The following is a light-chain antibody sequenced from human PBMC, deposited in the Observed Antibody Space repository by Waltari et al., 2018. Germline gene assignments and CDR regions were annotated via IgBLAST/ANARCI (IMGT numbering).Light chain of an antibody. J-gene: IGKJ1*01. CDR3: QQYGSSPRT. V-gene: IGKV3-20*01. Sequence: EIVLTQSPGTLSLSPGERATLACRASQSVSSSYLAWYQQKPGQAPRLLIYGASSRATGIPERFSGSGAGTDFTLTIRRREPEDFAVYYCQQYGSSPRTFGQGTKVEIK. CDR2: GAS. CDR1: QSVSSSY.